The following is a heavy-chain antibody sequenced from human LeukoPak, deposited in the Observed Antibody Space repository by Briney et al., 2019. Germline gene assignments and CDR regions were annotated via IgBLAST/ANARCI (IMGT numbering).Heavy chain of an antibody. CDR1: GRSISSYY. D-gene: IGHD1-7*01. V-gene: IGHV4-59*01. J-gene: IGHJ4*02. CDR3: GVITGTTSA. Sequence: PSETLSLTCTVSGRSISSYYWSWIRQPPGKGLEWIGYIYYSGSTNYHPSLKSRVTISVDTSKNQFSLKLSSVTAADTAVYYCGVITGTTSAWGQGTLVTVSS. CDR2: IYYSGST.